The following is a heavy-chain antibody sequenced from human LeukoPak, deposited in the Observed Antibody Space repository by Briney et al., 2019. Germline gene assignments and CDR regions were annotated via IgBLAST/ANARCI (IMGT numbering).Heavy chain of an antibody. CDR2: ISGSGGST. CDR1: GFTFSSYA. J-gene: IGHJ6*03. Sequence: GGSLRLSCAASGFTFSSYAMSWVRQAPGKGLEWVSAISGSGGSTYYADSVKGRFTISRDNSKNTLYLQMNSLRAEDTAVYYCAKDLGVPAPIRFVCMGGKIYYCNYYMDVWGKGTTVTVSS. V-gene: IGHV3-23*01. D-gene: IGHD2-2*02. CDR3: AKDLGVPAPIRFVCMGGKIYYCNYYMDV.